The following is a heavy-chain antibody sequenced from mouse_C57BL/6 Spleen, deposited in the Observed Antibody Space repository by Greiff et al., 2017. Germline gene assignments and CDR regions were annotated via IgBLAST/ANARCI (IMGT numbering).Heavy chain of an antibody. CDR3: TRGGMITTYFDY. D-gene: IGHD2-4*01. Sequence: VQLQQSGAELVRPGASVTLSCKASGYTFTDYEMHWVKQTPVHGLEWIGAIDPETGGTDYNQKFKGKAILTADKSSSTAYMELRSLTSEDSAVYCCTRGGMITTYFDYWGQGTSLTVSS. CDR2: IDPETGGT. V-gene: IGHV1-15*01. J-gene: IGHJ2*02. CDR1: GYTFTDYE.